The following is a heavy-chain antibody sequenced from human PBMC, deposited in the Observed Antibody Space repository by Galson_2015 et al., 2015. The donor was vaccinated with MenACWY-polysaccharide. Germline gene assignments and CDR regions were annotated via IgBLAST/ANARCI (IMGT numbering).Heavy chain of an antibody. CDR2: VYYSGST. D-gene: IGHD6-19*01. J-gene: IGHJ4*02. Sequence: GSISSSSYYWGWIRQPPGKGLEWIGSVYYSGSTYYNPSLKSRVTLSIDTSKNQFSLKLSSVTAADTAVYYCARPRGRTAVAGYDYWSQGTLVAVSS. CDR1: GSISSSSYY. CDR3: ARPRGRTAVAGYDY. V-gene: IGHV4-39*01.